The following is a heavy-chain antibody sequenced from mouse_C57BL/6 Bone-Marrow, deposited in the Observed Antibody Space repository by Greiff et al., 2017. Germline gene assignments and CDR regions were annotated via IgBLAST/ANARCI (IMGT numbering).Heavy chain of an antibody. D-gene: IGHD2-2*01. J-gene: IGHJ3*01. Sequence: QVQLQQSGAELVKPGASVKLSCKASGYTFTEYTIHWVKQRSGQGLEWIGWFYPGSGSIKYNEKFKDKATLTADKSSSTVYMELSRLTSEDSAVYFCARHEGEGMKWLPSWFAYWGQGTLVTVSA. V-gene: IGHV1-62-2*01. CDR3: ARHEGEGMKWLPSWFAY. CDR2: FYPGSGSI. CDR1: GYTFTEYT.